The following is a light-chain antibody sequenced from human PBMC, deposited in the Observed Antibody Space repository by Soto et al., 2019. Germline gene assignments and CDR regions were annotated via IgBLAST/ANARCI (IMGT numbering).Light chain of an antibody. Sequence: DIQMTQSPSSLSASVGDRVTITCRASQSISSYLNWYQQKPGKAPKLLIYAASSLQSGVPSRFSGSGSGTDFTLTISSLQPEDFAPYYCQHSYSTPITFGQGTRLEIK. CDR2: AAS. J-gene: IGKJ5*01. CDR3: QHSYSTPIT. CDR1: QSISSY. V-gene: IGKV1-39*01.